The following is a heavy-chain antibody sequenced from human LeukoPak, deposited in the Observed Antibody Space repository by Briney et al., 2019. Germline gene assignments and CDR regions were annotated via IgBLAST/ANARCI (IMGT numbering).Heavy chain of an antibody. D-gene: IGHD1-26*01. V-gene: IGHV4-39*02. CDR3: ARDSLGAGTVGATSGY. CDR2: IYYSGNT. Sequence: PSETLSLTCTVSSGSISSSSFYWAWIRQPPGKGLEWIGTIYYSGNTYYNPSLKSRLTISVDTSKNQFSLKLSSVTAADTAVYYCARDSLGAGTVGATSGYWGQGTLVTVSS. CDR1: SGSISSSSFY. J-gene: IGHJ4*02.